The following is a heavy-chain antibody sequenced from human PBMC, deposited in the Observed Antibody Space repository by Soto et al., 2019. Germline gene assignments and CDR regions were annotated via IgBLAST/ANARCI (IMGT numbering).Heavy chain of an antibody. D-gene: IGHD6-6*01. Sequence: GGSLRLSCAASGFTFSSYGMHWVRQAPGKGLEWVAVISYDGSNKYYADSVKGRFTISRDNSKNTLYLQMNSLRAEDTAVYYCASDQGPYSSSSNGYFDYWGQGTLVTVSS. CDR1: GFTFSSYG. J-gene: IGHJ4*02. V-gene: IGHV3-30*03. CDR3: ASDQGPYSSSSNGYFDY. CDR2: ISYDGSNK.